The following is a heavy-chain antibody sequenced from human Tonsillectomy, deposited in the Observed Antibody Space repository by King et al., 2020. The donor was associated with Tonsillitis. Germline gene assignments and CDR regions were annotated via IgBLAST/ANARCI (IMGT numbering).Heavy chain of an antibody. CDR3: ARGLGYYGSGSYYTEYHFDY. CDR2: INPNSGDT. Sequence: VQLVQSGAEVKKPGASVKVSCKASGYTFTDYYMHWVRQAPGQGLEWMGWINPNSGDTDYAQKFQGRVTMTRDTSISTAYMELSRLRSDDTAVYYCARGLGYYGSGSYYTEYHFDYWGQGTLVTVSS. V-gene: IGHV1-2*02. CDR1: GYTFTDYY. J-gene: IGHJ4*02. D-gene: IGHD3-10*01.